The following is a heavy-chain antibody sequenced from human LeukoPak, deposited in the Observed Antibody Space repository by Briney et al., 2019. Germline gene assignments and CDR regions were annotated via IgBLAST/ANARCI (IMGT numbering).Heavy chain of an antibody. Sequence: SDTLSLTCAVSGYSISSSNWWGWIRQPPGKGLEWIGYIYYSGSTYYNPSLKSRVTMSVDTSKNQFSLKLSSVTAVDTAVYYCARNSGSGSYFAFDIWGQGTMVTVSS. CDR3: ARNSGSGSYFAFDI. CDR1: GYSISSSNW. CDR2: IYYSGST. D-gene: IGHD3-10*01. V-gene: IGHV4-28*01. J-gene: IGHJ3*02.